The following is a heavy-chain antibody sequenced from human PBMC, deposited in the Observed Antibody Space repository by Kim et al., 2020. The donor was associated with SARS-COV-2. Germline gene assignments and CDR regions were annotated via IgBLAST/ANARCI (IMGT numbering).Heavy chain of an antibody. D-gene: IGHD4-17*01. CDR3: ARGRDYGDYVFDY. V-gene: IGHV3-13*04. J-gene: IGHJ4*02. CDR1: GFTFSSYD. Sequence: GGSLRLSCAASGFTFSSYDMHWVRQATGKGLEWVSAIGTAGDTYYPGSVKGRFTISRENAKNSLYLQMNSLRAGDTAVYYCARGRDYGDYVFDYWGQGTLVTVSS. CDR2: IGTAGDT.